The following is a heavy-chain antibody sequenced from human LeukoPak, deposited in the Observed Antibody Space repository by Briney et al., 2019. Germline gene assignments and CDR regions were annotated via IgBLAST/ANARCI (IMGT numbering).Heavy chain of an antibody. CDR1: GVTLRNYG. Sequence: LPGGSLRLSCAASGVTLRNYGLSWVRHTPGKGLEWVSAIRGSGDTTFYADSVKGRFTISRDNFENTVYLQMDRLRAEDTATYHCAKEFQYSGLFDYWGQGTLVTVSS. CDR3: AKEFQYSGLFDY. CDR2: IRGSGDTT. V-gene: IGHV3-23*01. J-gene: IGHJ4*02. D-gene: IGHD6-25*01.